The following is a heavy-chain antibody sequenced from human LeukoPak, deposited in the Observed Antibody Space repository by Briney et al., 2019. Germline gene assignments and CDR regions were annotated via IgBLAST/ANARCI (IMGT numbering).Heavy chain of an antibody. CDR2: IYSGDNT. V-gene: IGHV3-53*01. J-gene: IGHJ4*02. D-gene: IGHD3-22*01. CDR1: GFTVSSNY. Sequence: PGGSLRLSCAASGFTVSSNYMSWVRQAPGKGLEWVSVIYSGDNTYYADSVKGRFTISRDNSKNTFHLQMNSLRAEDTAVYYCARRAGDYSHPYDHWGQGTLVTVSS. CDR3: ARRAGDYSHPYDH.